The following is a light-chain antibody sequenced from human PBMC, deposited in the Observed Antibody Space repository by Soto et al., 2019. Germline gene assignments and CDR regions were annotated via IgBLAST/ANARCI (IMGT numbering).Light chain of an antibody. J-gene: IGKJ5*01. CDR3: QQYENLPT. Sequence: SHMTHSPSSLSSSVGDRVTITCQASQNINNYLNWYQRKPGRAPKLLIYDASNLEAGVPSRFRGSGSGTDFTFTISRLQTEDIATYYCQQYENLPTFGQGTRLEI. CDR1: QNINNY. CDR2: DAS. V-gene: IGKV1-33*01.